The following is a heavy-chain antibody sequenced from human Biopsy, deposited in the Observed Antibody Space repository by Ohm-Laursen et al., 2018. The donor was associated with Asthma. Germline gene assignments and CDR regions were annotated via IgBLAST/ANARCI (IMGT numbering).Heavy chain of an antibody. J-gene: IGHJ2*01. D-gene: IGHD2-15*01. CDR2: IDYSGTT. CDR1: GGSIGSGGYY. V-gene: IGHV4-31*03. CDR3: ARVPTTLRYFDL. Sequence: TLSLTCTVSGGSIGSGGYYWSWIRHHPGSGLEWIGYIDYSGTTYYNPSLKSRVSLSPDTSKNQFSLRLSSLTAADTAVYYCARVPTTLRYFDLWGRGTLVTVSS.